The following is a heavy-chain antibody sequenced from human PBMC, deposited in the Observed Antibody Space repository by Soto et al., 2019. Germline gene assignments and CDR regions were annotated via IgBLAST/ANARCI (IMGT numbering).Heavy chain of an antibody. CDR3: ARALRDYYYDSSGYYLGFDY. D-gene: IGHD3-22*01. CDR1: GFTFSSYW. J-gene: IGHJ4*02. Sequence: GGSLRLSCAAFGFTFSSYWMSWVRQAPGKGLEWVANIKQDGSEKYYVDSVKGRFTISRDNAKNSLYLQMNSLRAEDTAVYYCARALRDYYYDSSGYYLGFDYWGQGTLVTVSS. V-gene: IGHV3-7*01. CDR2: IKQDGSEK.